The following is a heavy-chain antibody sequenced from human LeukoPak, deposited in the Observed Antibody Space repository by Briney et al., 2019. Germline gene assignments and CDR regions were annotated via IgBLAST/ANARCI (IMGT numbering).Heavy chain of an antibody. CDR3: AREHQDWFDP. Sequence: GGSLRLSCAASGFTFSSYAMHWVRQAPGKGLEWVAVISYDGSNKYYADSVKDRFTISRDNSKNTLYLQMNSLRAEDTAVYYCAREHQDWFDPWGQGTLVTVSS. J-gene: IGHJ5*02. CDR1: GFTFSSYA. D-gene: IGHD2-2*01. V-gene: IGHV3-30-3*01. CDR2: ISYDGSNK.